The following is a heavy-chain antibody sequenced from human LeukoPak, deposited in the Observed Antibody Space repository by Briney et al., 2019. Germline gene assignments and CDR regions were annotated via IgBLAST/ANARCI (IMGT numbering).Heavy chain of an antibody. D-gene: IGHD3-10*01. CDR1: GGSTSSGDNY. V-gene: IGHV4-30-4*01. Sequence: PPETLSLTCTLSGGSTSSGDNYWSWTRQPPGKGLEWIGYIYFSGSTYYNPCLKSRVTISVHTSKNQFSLRTSSVTAADTGVYYCAREVRMVRGVTHPPYGMDGWGKGTTVTVSS. J-gene: IGHJ6*04. CDR2: IYFSGST. CDR3: AREVRMVRGVTHPPYGMDG.